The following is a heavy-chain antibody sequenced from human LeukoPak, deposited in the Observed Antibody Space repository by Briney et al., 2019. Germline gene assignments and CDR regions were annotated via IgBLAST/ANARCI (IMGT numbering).Heavy chain of an antibody. D-gene: IGHD2-21*02. J-gene: IGHJ5*02. Sequence: ASVKVSCKASGYTFTGHYMHWVRQAPGQGLEWMGWINPNSGGTNYAQKFQGRVTMTRDTSISTAYMELSRLRSDDTAVYYCARGTDCGGDCLNWFDPWGQGTLVTVSS. CDR3: ARGTDCGGDCLNWFDP. V-gene: IGHV1-2*02. CDR1: GYTFTGHY. CDR2: INPNSGGT.